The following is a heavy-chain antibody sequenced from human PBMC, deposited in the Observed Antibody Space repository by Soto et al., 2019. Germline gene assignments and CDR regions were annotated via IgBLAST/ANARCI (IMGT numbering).Heavy chain of an antibody. D-gene: IGHD6-6*01. CDR3: ARHTSDSSSSSDYYGMDV. V-gene: IGHV5-51*01. CDR2: IYPGDSDT. J-gene: IGHJ6*02. CDR1: GYSFTSYW. Sequence: PGESLDPSCKGPGYSFTSYWIGWVRQMPGKGLEWMGIIYPGDSDTRYSPSFQGQVTISADKSISTAYLQWSSLKASDTAMYYCARHTSDSSSSSDYYGMDVWGQGTTVTVSS.